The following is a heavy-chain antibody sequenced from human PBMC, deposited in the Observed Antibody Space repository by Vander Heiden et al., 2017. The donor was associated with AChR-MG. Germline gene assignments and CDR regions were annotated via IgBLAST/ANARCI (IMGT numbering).Heavy chain of an antibody. J-gene: IGHJ3*02. V-gene: IGHV4-59*01. D-gene: IGHD5-12*01. CDR3: ARGGDGYNYNAFDI. CDR1: VGPISSYY. Sequence: QVQLQESGPGLVKPSETLSLTCTVSVGPISSYYWSWIRQPPGKGLEWIGYIYYSGSTNYNPSLKSRVTISVDTSKNQFSLKLSSVTAADTAVYYCARGGDGYNYNAFDIWGQGTMVTVSS. CDR2: IYYSGST.